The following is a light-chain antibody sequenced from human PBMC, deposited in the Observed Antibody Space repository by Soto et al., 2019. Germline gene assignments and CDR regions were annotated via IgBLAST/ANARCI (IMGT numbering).Light chain of an antibody. J-gene: IGKJ5*01. CDR2: GAS. CDR3: QQYNNWPNT. Sequence: EIVMTQSPATLSVSPGERDTISCRASQSVSSNLVWYQQKPGQAPRLLIYGASTRATGIPARFSGSGSGTEFTLTISSLQSEDFAVYYCQQYNNWPNTFGQGTRLEIK. CDR1: QSVSSN. V-gene: IGKV3-15*01.